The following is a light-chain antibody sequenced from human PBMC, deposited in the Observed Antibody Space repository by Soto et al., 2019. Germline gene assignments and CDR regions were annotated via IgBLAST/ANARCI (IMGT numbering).Light chain of an antibody. CDR2: DTS. CDR3: QPYNNWPLT. J-gene: IGKJ4*01. Sequence: EIVLTQSPATLSVSPGDKVSLSCRANQTISNTLAWYQQKPGQAPRLLIYDTSTRATGVPARFSGSRSGPEFTLTINSLQSEDFAIYYCQPYNNWPLTFGGGTKVDIK. CDR1: QTISNT. V-gene: IGKV3-15*01.